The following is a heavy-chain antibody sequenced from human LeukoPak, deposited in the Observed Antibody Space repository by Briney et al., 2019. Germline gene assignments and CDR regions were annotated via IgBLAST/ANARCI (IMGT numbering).Heavy chain of an antibody. V-gene: IGHV4-34*01. Sequence: SETLSLTCAVYGGSFSGYYWSWIRQPPGKGLEWIGEINHSGSTNYNPSLKSRVTISVDTSKNQFSLKLSSVTAADTAVYYCARVIGSGSHTPYYYYYMDVWGKGTTVTVSS. CDR1: GGSFSGYY. CDR3: ARVIGSGSHTPYYYYYMDV. J-gene: IGHJ6*03. D-gene: IGHD3-10*01. CDR2: INHSGST.